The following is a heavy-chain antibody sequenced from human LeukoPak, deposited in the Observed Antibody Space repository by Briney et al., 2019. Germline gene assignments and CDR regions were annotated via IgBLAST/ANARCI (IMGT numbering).Heavy chain of an antibody. CDR3: ATTTATSGSSLY. V-gene: IGHV1-18*01. Sequence: ASVKVSCKASPDTFTRYGITWVRQAPGQGLEWMGWIRAYNGDTNYAQKFQGRVTMTAERSTNTAYMELRGLTFDDTAVFYCATTTATSGSSLYWGQGTLVTDSS. D-gene: IGHD6-19*01. CDR1: PDTFTRYG. CDR2: IRAYNGDT. J-gene: IGHJ4*02.